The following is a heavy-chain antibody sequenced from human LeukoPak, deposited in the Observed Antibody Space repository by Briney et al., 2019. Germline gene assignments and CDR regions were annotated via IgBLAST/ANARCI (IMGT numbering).Heavy chain of an antibody. J-gene: IGHJ4*02. D-gene: IGHD3-22*01. CDR2: ITSRGEST. Sequence: GGSLRLSCAACGFTFSSYSMNWVRQAPGKGLQWVSSITSRGESTWYVDSVKGRFTITRDNSENTLYLQMHSLRAEDTAVYYCARDRPNYYGSDGHYYRRDGDYWGRGTLVSVSS. CDR1: GFTFSSYS. V-gene: IGHV3-23*01. CDR3: ARDRPNYYGSDGHYYRRDGDY.